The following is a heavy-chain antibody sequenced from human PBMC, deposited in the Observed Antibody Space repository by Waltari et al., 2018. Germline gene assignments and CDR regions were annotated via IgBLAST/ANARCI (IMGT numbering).Heavy chain of an antibody. CDR2: IYWNDDK. CDR1: GFSLSTSGVG. J-gene: IGHJ6*02. D-gene: IGHD2-21*02. CDR3: AHGKFGGGNSVPNYYYYYGMDV. Sequence: QITLKESGPTLVKPTQTLTLTCTFSGFSLSTSGVGVGWIRQPPGKALEWLALIYWNDDKRYSPSLKSRLTITKDTSKNQVVLTMTNMDPVDTATYYCAHGKFGGGNSVPNYYYYYGMDVWGQGTTVTVSS. V-gene: IGHV2-5*01.